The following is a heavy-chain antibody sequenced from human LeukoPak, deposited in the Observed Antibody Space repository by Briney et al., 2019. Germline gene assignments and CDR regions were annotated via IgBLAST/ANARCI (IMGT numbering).Heavy chain of an antibody. D-gene: IGHD2-2*01. CDR2: IYTSGST. V-gene: IGHV4-4*07. J-gene: IGHJ6*03. CDR1: GGSISSSY. CDR3: ARDGETYCSSTSCYHYYMDV. Sequence: SETLSLTCTVSGGSISSSYWSWIRQPAGKGLEWIGRIYTSGSTNYNPSLKSRVTMSVDTSKNQFSLKLSSVTAADTAIYYCARDGETYCSSTSCYHYYMDVWGKGTSVTVSS.